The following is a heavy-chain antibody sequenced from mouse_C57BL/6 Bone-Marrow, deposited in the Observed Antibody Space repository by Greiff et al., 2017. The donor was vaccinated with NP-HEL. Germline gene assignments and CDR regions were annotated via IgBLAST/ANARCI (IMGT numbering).Heavy chain of an antibody. Sequence: QVQLQQPGTELVKPGASVKLSCKASGYTFTSYWMHWVKQRPGQGLEWIGNINPSNGGTNYNEKFKSKATLTVDKSSSTAYMQLSSLTSEDSAVYYLSWGGNYFYWYFDVWGTGTTVTVSS. J-gene: IGHJ1*03. CDR1: GYTFTSYW. CDR2: INPSNGGT. V-gene: IGHV1-53*01. CDR3: SWGGNYFYWYFDV. D-gene: IGHD2-1*01.